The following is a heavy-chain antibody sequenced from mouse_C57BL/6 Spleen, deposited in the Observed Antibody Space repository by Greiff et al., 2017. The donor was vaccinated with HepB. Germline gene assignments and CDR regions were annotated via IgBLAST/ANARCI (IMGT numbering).Heavy chain of an antibody. CDR1: GYTFTSYW. V-gene: IGHV1-69*01. CDR3: ARGVITTVGPDY. D-gene: IGHD1-1*01. CDR2: IDPSDSYT. Sequence: QVQLQQPGAELVMPGASVKLSCKASGYTFTSYWMHWVKQRPGQGLEWIGEIDPSDSYTNYNQKFKGKSTLTVDKSSSTAYMQLSSLTSEDSAVYYCARGVITTVGPDYWGQGTTLTVSS. J-gene: IGHJ2*01.